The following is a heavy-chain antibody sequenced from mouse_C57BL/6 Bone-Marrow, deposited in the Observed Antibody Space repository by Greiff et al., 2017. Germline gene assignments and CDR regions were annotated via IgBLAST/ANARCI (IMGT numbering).Heavy chain of an antibody. CDR3: TTGTPFAY. CDR1: GFNIKDDY. CDR2: IDPENGDT. V-gene: IGHV14-4*01. D-gene: IGHD4-1*01. J-gene: IGHJ3*01. Sequence: EVKLMESGAELVRPGASVKLSCTASGFNIKDDYMHWVKQRPEQGLEWIGWIDPENGDTEYASKFQGKANITADTSSNTAYLQLSSLTSEDTAVYYCTTGTPFAYWGQGTLVTVSA.